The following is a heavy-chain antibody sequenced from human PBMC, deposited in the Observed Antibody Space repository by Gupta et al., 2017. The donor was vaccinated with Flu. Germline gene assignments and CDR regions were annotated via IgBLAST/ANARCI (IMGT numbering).Heavy chain of an antibody. D-gene: IGHD2-15*01. CDR3: ARGRCSGGSCYFDY. J-gene: IGHJ4*02. CDR2: INPSGGST. Sequence: TSYDMHWVRQAAGQGLEWMGIINPSGGSTSYAQKFQGRVTMTRDTSTSTVYMELSSLRSEDTAVYYCARGRCSGGSCYFDYWGQGTLVTVSS. CDR1: TSYD. V-gene: IGHV1-46*01.